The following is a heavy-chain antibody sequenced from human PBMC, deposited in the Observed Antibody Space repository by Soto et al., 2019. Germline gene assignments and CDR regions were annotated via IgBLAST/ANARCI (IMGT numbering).Heavy chain of an antibody. V-gene: IGHV3-7*03. CDR1: GFSFNNYW. CDR2: INQDGSRQ. CDR3: ARDPGEYQRLWGAFDV. J-gene: IGHJ3*01. D-gene: IGHD2-2*01. Sequence: EVQVVESGGGLVLPGGSLRLYCAASGFSFNNYWMTWVRQAPGKGLEWVANINQDGSRQLYVESVKGRFTISRDNAENSLYQQKNSLRAEDTAVYYCARDPGEYQRLWGAFDVWGQGTTVTVSS.